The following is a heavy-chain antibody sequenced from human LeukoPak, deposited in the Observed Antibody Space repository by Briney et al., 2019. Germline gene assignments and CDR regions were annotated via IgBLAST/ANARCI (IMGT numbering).Heavy chain of an antibody. V-gene: IGHV4-59*01. CDR3: ARVGCSGGSCYFDY. CDR1: GGSISSYY. D-gene: IGHD2-15*01. Sequence: SSETLSLTCTVSGGSISSYYWSWIRQPPGKGLEWIGYIYYSGSTNYNPSLKSRDTISVDTSKNQFSLKLSSVTAADTAVYYCARVGCSGGSCYFDYWGQGTLVTVSS. CDR2: IYYSGST. J-gene: IGHJ4*02.